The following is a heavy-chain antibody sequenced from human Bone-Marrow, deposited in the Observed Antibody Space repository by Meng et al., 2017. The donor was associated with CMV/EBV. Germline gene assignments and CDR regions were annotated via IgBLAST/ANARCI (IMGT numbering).Heavy chain of an antibody. Sequence: EGQLWDSGGVVVPPGGSLMLSCAASGFTFDDYAMHWVRQAPGKGLEWVSLISWDGGSTYYADSVKGRFTISRDNSKNSLYLQMNSLRAEDTALYYCVLGGGRGDYWGQGTLVTVSS. CDR3: VLGGGRGDY. CDR2: ISWDGGST. V-gene: IGHV3-43D*04. J-gene: IGHJ4*02. D-gene: IGHD2-15*01. CDR1: GFTFDDYA.